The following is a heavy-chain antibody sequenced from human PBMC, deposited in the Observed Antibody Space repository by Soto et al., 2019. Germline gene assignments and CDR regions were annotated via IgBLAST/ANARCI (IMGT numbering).Heavy chain of an antibody. D-gene: IGHD1-7*01. V-gene: IGHV4-39*01. Sequence: SDTLSLTSTASGMSISISTYYWGWIHTPPGKGLEWIGSIYYSGSTYYNPSLKSRVTISVYTSKNQFSLKLSSVTAADTAVYYCARPNWNYAGDAFDIWGQGTMVTVS. CDR2: IYYSGST. CDR3: ARPNWNYAGDAFDI. CDR1: GMSISISTYY. J-gene: IGHJ3*02.